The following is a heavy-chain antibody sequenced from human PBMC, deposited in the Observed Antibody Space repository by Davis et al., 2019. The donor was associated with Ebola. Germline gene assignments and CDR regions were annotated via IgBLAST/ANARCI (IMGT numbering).Heavy chain of an antibody. V-gene: IGHV3-33*08. CDR1: GFTFSSYA. Sequence: GGSLRLSCAASGFTFSSYAMSWVRQAPGKGLEWVAVIWYDGSNKYYADSVKGRFTISRDNAKNSLYLQMNSLRAEDTAVYYCARDQNYYGSGSYYTTFDYWGQGTLVTVSS. CDR3: ARDQNYYGSGSYYTTFDY. CDR2: IWYDGSNK. D-gene: IGHD3-10*01. J-gene: IGHJ4*02.